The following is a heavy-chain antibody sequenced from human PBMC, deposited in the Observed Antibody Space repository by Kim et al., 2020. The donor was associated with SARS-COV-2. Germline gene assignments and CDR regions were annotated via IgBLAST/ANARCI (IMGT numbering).Heavy chain of an antibody. V-gene: IGHV3-30*18. CDR1: GFTFSSYG. D-gene: IGHD3-3*01. Sequence: GGSLRLSCAASGFTFSSYGMHWVRQAPGKGLEWVAVISYDGSNKYYADSVKGRFTISRDNSKNTLYLQMNSLRAEDTAVYYCAKEDLYYDFWSGYNNYYGMDVWGQGTTVTVSS. CDR3: AKEDLYYDFWSGYNNYYGMDV. CDR2: ISYDGSNK. J-gene: IGHJ6*02.